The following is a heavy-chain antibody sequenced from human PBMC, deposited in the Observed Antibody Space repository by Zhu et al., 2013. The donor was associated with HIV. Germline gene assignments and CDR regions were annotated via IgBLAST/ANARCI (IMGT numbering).Heavy chain of an antibody. Sequence: QVQLVQSGAEVKKPGSSVKVSCKASGGTFSSYTISWVRQAPGQGLEWMGRIIPILGIANYAQKFQGRVTITADKSTSTAYMELSSLRSEDTAVYYCARDQSGWELQFDYWGQGILVTVSS. CDR3: ARDQSGWELQFDY. J-gene: IGHJ4*02. D-gene: IGHD1-26*01. V-gene: IGHV1-69*08. CDR1: GGTFSSYT. CDR2: IIPILGIA.